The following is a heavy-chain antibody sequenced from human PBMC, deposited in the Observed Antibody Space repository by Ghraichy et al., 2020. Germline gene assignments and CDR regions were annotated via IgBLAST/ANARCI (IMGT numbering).Heavy chain of an antibody. D-gene: IGHD6-25*01. CDR1: GIAFSNYI. V-gene: IGHV3-30-3*01. CDR2: MSFDGYSK. CDR3: AREGHSSGRAPAVDH. Sequence: GESLNISCAASGIAFSNYIMHWVRQAPGKGLSWVAGMSFDGYSKYYMESVKGRFTISRDDSKSTLYLQMNSLSTEDTAVYYCAREGHSSGRAPAVDHWGQGALVTVSS. J-gene: IGHJ4*02.